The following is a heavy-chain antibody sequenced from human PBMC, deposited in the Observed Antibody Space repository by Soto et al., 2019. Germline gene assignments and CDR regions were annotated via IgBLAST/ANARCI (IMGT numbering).Heavy chain of an antibody. V-gene: IGHV3-30-3*01. Sequence: QVQLVESGGGVVQPGRSLRLSCAASGFMFSSYAMHWVRQAPGKGLEWVAVKTYDGSNKYYADSVKGRFTISRDNSKNTLYLQKNSLRAEDTAVYYFARAGGLLVDYWGQGTLVTVSS. D-gene: IGHD1-26*01. CDR3: ARAGGLLVDY. CDR1: GFMFSSYA. J-gene: IGHJ4*02. CDR2: KTYDGSNK.